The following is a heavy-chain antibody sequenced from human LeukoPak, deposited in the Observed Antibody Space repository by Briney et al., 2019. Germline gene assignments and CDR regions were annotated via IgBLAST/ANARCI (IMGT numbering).Heavy chain of an antibody. J-gene: IGHJ3*02. Sequence: SVKVSCKASGGTFSSYAISWVRQAPGQGLEWMGRIIPILGIANYAQKFQGRVTITADKSTSTAYMELSSLRSEDTAVYYCARAHTTERFGELLVAFDIWGQGTMVTVSS. CDR3: ARAHTTERFGELLVAFDI. V-gene: IGHV1-69*04. D-gene: IGHD3-10*01. CDR1: GGTFSSYA. CDR2: IIPILGIA.